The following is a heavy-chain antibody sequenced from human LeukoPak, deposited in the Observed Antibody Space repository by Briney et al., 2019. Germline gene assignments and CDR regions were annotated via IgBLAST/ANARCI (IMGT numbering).Heavy chain of an antibody. CDR3: ARVAGEFIVVVPAAPYDGYYYYGMDV. J-gene: IGHJ6*02. V-gene: IGHV4-30-4*01. D-gene: IGHD2-2*01. Sequence: SETLSLTCTVSGGSISSGDYYWSWIRQPPGKGLEWIGYIYYSGSTYYDPSLKSRVTISVDTSKNQFSLKLSSVTAADTAVYCCARVAGEFIVVVPAAPYDGYYYYGMDVWGQGTTVTVSS. CDR1: GGSISSGDYY. CDR2: IYYSGST.